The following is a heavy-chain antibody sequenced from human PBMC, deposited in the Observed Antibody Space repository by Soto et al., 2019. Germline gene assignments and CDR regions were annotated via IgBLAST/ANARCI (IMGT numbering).Heavy chain of an antibody. V-gene: IGHV3-21*06. J-gene: IGHJ5*01. D-gene: IGHD2-15*01. CDR3: ARAHEVAWFDS. CDR1: GLSFSSYT. Sequence: PGGALRRSCAASGLSFSSYTMNWVRQAPGKGLQWVSSITNRGTHTYSADSVKGRFTISRDNDKNSLYLQMNNLRAEDTAIYFCARAHEVAWFDSWGLGTLVTVSS. CDR2: ITNRGTHT.